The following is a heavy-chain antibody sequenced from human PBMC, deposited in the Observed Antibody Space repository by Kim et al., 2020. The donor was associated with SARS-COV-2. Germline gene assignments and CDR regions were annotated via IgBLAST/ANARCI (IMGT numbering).Heavy chain of an antibody. CDR1: GYTFTSYD. CDR3: ARSPHYYDSSEWYGMDV. V-gene: IGHV1-8*01. CDR2: MNPNSGNT. Sequence: ASVKVSCKASGYTFTSYDINWVRQATGQGLEWMGWMNPNSGNTGYAQKFQGRVTMTRNTSISTAYMELSSLRSEDTAVYYCARSPHYYDSSEWYGMDVWGQGTTVTVSS. J-gene: IGHJ6*02. D-gene: IGHD3-22*01.